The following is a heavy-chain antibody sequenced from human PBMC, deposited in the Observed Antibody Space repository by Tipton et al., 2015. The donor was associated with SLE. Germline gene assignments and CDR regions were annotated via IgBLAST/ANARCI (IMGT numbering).Heavy chain of an antibody. CDR3: ARFEDGSWFPNYYYYGMDV. J-gene: IGHJ6*02. V-gene: IGHV3-23*01. CDR2: ISGSGGST. D-gene: IGHD6-13*01. Sequence: SLRLSCAASGFTFSSYAMSWVRQAPGKGLEWVSAISGSGGSTYYADSVKGRFTISRDNAKNSLYLQMNSLRAEDTAVYYCARFEDGSWFPNYYYYGMDVWGQGTTVTVSS. CDR1: GFTFSSYA.